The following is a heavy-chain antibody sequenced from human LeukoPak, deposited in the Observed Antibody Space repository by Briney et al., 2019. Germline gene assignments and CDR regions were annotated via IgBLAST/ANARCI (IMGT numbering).Heavy chain of an antibody. Sequence: GGFLRLSCAASGFTFSSYRMHWVRQAPGKGLEWVAVISYDGSNKYYADSVKGRFTISRDNSKNTLYLQMNSLRAEDTAVYYCAKDEIIRGALNWFDPWGQGTLVTVSS. CDR3: AKDEIIRGALNWFDP. J-gene: IGHJ5*02. CDR2: ISYDGSNK. V-gene: IGHV3-30*18. D-gene: IGHD3-10*01. CDR1: GFTFSSYR.